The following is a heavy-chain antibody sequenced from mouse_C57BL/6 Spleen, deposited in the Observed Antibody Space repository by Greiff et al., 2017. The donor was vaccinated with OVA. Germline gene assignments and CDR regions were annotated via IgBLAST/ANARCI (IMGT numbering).Heavy chain of an antibody. V-gene: IGHV1-69*01. CDR1: GYTFTSYW. D-gene: IGHD1-1*02. CDR2: IDPSDSYT. CDR3: ARGGYGFDY. J-gene: IGHJ2*01. Sequence: VKLQQPGAELVMPGASVKLSCKASGYTFTSYWMHWVKQRPGQGLEWIGEIDPSDSYTNYNQKFKGKSTLTVDKSSSTAYMQLSSLTSEDSAVYYCARGGYGFDYWGQGTTLTVSS.